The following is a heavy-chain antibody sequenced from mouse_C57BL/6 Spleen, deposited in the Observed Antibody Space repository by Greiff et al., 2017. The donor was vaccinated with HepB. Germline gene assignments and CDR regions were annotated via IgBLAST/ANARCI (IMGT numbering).Heavy chain of an antibody. CDR1: GFTFSSYA. CDR3: ASDRDYILYYAMDY. Sequence: EVKLVESGGGLVKPGGSLKLSCAASGFTFSSYAMSWVRQTPEKRLEWVATISDGGSYTYYPDNVKGRFTISRDNAKNNLYLQMSHLKSEDTAMYYCASDRDYILYYAMDYWGQGTSVTVSS. D-gene: IGHD2-12*01. J-gene: IGHJ4*01. V-gene: IGHV5-4*03. CDR2: ISDGGSYT.